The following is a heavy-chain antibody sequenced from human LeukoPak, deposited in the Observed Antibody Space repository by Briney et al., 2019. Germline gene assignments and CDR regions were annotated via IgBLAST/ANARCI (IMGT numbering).Heavy chain of an antibody. CDR2: IYYSGST. CDR3: ARDTHPQGYCSSTSCSYYYGMDV. J-gene: IGHJ6*02. Sequence: SETLSLTCTVSGGSISSYYWSWIRQPPGKGLEWIGHIYYSGSTNYNPPLKSRVTISVDTSKNQFSLKLSSVTAADTAVYYCARDTHPQGYCSSTSCSYYYGMDVWGQGTTVTVSS. V-gene: IGHV4-59*01. CDR1: GGSISSYY. D-gene: IGHD2-2*01.